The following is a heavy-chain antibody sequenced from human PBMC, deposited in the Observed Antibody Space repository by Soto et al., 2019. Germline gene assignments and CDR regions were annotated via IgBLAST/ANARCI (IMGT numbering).Heavy chain of an antibody. V-gene: IGHV3-33*04. J-gene: IGHJ4*02. CDR1: GFTLSSYG. Sequence: QVQLVESGGAVVQPGRSLRLSCAASGFTLSSYGMHWVRQAPGKGLEWVAVIWYDGNSKYYVDSVKDRFTISRDNSKNTLYLQMNSLRAEDTAVYYCARDRTLSYFYYCGQGTLVTVSS. CDR3: ARDRTLSYFYY. CDR2: IWYDGNSK.